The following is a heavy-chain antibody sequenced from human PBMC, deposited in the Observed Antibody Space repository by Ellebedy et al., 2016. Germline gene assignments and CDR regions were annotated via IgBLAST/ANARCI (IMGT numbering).Heavy chain of an antibody. V-gene: IGHV4-31*03. D-gene: IGHD5-12*01. CDR2: IYYSGST. CDR1: GGSISSGGYY. Sequence: SETLSLTCTVSGGSISSGGYYWSWIRQHPGKGLEWIGYIYYSGSTYYNPSLKSRVTISVDTSKNQFSLKLSSVTAADTAVYYCARHGGYDWGWEYYFDYWGQGTLVTVSS. J-gene: IGHJ4*02. CDR3: ARHGGYDWGWEYYFDY.